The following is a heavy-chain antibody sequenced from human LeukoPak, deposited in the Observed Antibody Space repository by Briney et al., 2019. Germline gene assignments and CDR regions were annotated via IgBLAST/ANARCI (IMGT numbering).Heavy chain of an antibody. CDR2: ISGSGGST. J-gene: IGHJ5*02. D-gene: IGHD3-3*01. Sequence: GGSLRLSCAASGFTFSSYAMSWVRQAPGKGLEWVSAISGSGGSTYYADSVKGRFTISRDNSKNTLYLQMNSLRAEDTAVYYCAKEPRITIFGVAITNWFDPWGQGTLVTVSS. CDR3: AKEPRITIFGVAITNWFDP. CDR1: GFTFSSYA. V-gene: IGHV3-23*01.